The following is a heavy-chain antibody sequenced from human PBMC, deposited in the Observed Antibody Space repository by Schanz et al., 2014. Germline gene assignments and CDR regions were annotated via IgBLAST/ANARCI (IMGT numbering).Heavy chain of an antibody. Sequence: QVQLVQSGAEMKKPGASVKVSCKASGYIFTGYYMHWVRQAPGQGLEWMGWINPNSGGTNYAQKFQGRVTMTRDTSISTAYMELSRLRSDDTAVYYCARAGQDFEYSSLSPIWYFDLWGRGTLVTVSS. D-gene: IGHD6-6*01. V-gene: IGHV1-2*02. CDR1: GYIFTGYY. J-gene: IGHJ2*01. CDR2: INPNSGGT. CDR3: ARAGQDFEYSSLSPIWYFDL.